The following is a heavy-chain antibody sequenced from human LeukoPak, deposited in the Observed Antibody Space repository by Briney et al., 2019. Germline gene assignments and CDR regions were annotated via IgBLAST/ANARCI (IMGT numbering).Heavy chain of an antibody. CDR1: GFTFSSYW. D-gene: IGHD3-3*01. J-gene: IGHJ4*02. V-gene: IGHV3-7*01. Sequence: PGGSLRLSCAASGFTFSSYWMSWVRQAPGKGLEWVANIKQDGSEKYYVDSVKGRFTISRDNAKNSLYLQMNSLRAEDTAVYYCARDLGPWYDFWSGYFGHWGQGTLVTVSS. CDR3: ARDLGPWYDFWSGYFGH. CDR2: IKQDGSEK.